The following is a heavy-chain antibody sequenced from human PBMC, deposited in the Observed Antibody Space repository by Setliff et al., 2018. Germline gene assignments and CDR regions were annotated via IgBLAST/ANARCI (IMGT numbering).Heavy chain of an antibody. V-gene: IGHV4-39*01. J-gene: IGHJ5*02. D-gene: IGHD6-6*01. CDR3: ASCLAARRGGWFDP. CDR2: IYYSGST. Sequence: PSETLSLTCTVSGGSISSSSYYWGWIRRPPGKGLEWIGSIYYSGSTYYNPSLKSRVTISVDTSKNQFSLKLSSVTAADTAVYYCASCLAARRGGWFDPWGQGTLVTVSS. CDR1: GGSISSSSYY.